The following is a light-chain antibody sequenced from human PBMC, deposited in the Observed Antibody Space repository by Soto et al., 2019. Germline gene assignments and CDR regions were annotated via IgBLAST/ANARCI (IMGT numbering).Light chain of an antibody. CDR1: QSVNSW. V-gene: IGKV1-5*01. CDR3: QQYGHSPWT. Sequence: DIQMTQSPSTLSAFVGDRVTITCRASQSVNSWLAWYQQRPGKAPKLLIYDASTLESGVPSRFSGSGSGTEFTLTTSSLQPDDFAVYYCQQYGHSPWTCGQGTKVDIK. CDR2: DAS. J-gene: IGKJ1*01.